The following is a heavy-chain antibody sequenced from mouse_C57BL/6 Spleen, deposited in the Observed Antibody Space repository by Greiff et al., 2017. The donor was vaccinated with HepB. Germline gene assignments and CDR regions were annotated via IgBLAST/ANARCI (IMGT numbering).Heavy chain of an antibody. CDR2: IDPNSGGT. Sequence: QQSCKASGYTFTSYWMHWVKQRPGRGLEWIGRIDPNSGGTKYNEKFKSKATLTVDKPSSTAYMQLSSLTSEDSAVYYCARSFGTTVVATDYWGQGTTLTVSS. D-gene: IGHD1-1*01. V-gene: IGHV1-72*01. CDR1: GYTFTSYW. J-gene: IGHJ2*01. CDR3: ARSFGTTVVATDY.